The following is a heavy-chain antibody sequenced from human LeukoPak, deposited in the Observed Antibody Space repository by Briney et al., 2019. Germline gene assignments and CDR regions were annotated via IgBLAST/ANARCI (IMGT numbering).Heavy chain of an antibody. D-gene: IGHD2-15*01. CDR2: IIPIFGTA. Sequence: SVKVSCKASGGTFSSYAISWVRQAPGQGLEWMGGIIPIFGTATYAQKFQGRVTITTDESTSTAYMELSSLRSEDTAVYYCATSRGRYCSGGSCLDYYYYYMDVWGKGTTVTVSS. CDR1: GGTFSSYA. J-gene: IGHJ6*03. V-gene: IGHV1-69*05. CDR3: ATSRGRYCSGGSCLDYYYYYMDV.